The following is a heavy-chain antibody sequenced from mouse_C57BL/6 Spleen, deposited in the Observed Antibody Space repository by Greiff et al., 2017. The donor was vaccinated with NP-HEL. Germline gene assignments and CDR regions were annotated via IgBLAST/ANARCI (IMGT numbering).Heavy chain of an antibody. Sequence: EVQRVESGGGLVKPGGSLKLSCAASGFTFSDYGMHWVRQAPEQGLEWVAYISSGSSTIYYADTVKGRFTISRDNAKNTLFLQMSSLRSEDTAMYYCARWDWKRDYAMDYWGQGTSVTVSS. D-gene: IGHD4-1*01. CDR2: ISSGSSTI. CDR3: ARWDWKRDYAMDY. CDR1: GFTFSDYG. V-gene: IGHV5-17*01. J-gene: IGHJ4*01.